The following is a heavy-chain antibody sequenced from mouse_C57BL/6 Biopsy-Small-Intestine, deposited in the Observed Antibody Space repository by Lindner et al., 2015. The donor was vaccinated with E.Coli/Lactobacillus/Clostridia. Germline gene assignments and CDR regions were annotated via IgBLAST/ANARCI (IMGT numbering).Heavy chain of an antibody. D-gene: IGHD2-4*01. CDR2: INPNYGTT. CDR3: ASGRYDYGWFAY. CDR1: GYSLTDYN. V-gene: IGHV1-39*01. Sequence: EVQLQESGPELVKPGASVKISCKASGYSLTDYNMNWVKQSNGKSLEWIGVINPNYGTTNYNQKFKGKATLTIAQSSSTAYMQLNSLTSEDSAVYYCASGRYDYGWFAYWGRRDSGHCLC. J-gene: IGHJ3*01.